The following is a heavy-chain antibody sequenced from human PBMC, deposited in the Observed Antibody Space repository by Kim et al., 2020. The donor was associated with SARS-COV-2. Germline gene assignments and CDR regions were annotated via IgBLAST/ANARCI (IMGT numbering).Heavy chain of an antibody. CDR3: VREHYDNNVIGFDF. D-gene: IGHD3-9*01. CDR2: IYYNGNI. Sequence: SETLSLTCTVSGASISSGPYYWTWIRQHPGKGLEWIGYIYYNGNIDYNSSLKSRLTILVDPSKNQFSLRLTSVTAADTAVYYCVREHYDNNVIGFDFWGRGILVTVSS. J-gene: IGHJ4*02. CDR1: GASISSGPYY. V-gene: IGHV4-31*03.